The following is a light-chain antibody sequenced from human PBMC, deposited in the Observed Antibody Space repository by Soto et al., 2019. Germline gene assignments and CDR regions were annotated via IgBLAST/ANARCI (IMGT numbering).Light chain of an antibody. CDR3: QRYGGSSFT. CDR2: ATS. Sequence: EIVLTQSPGTLSLSPGERATLSCRASQSVDSSYLSWYQHKPGQAPRLLIYATSSRATGIPDRFSGSGSGTDFTLTISRLEPEDFAVYYCQRYGGSSFTFGQGTNLEIK. V-gene: IGKV3-20*01. J-gene: IGKJ2*01. CDR1: QSVDSSY.